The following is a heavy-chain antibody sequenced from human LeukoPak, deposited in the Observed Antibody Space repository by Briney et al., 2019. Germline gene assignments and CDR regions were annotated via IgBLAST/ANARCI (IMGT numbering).Heavy chain of an antibody. CDR2: IDTSDGNT. CDR1: GYTFTTYH. CDR3: ARVPVSGPGARFDY. J-gene: IGHJ4*02. D-gene: IGHD4-11*01. V-gene: IGHV1-46*01. Sequence: ASVKVSCKASGYTFTTYHMHWVRQAPGQGLEWVGMIDTSDGNTNYAQKFLDRVTMTRDTSTSTVYMELSGLRSYDTAVYYCARVPVSGPGARFDYWGQGTLVTVSS.